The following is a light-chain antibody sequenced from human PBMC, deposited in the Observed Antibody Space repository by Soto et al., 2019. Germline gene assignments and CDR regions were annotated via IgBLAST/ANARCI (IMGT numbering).Light chain of an antibody. CDR2: GAS. CDR1: QGISTW. CDR3: QQTDGFPRT. V-gene: IGKV1-12*01. Sequence: DIQLTQSPSSVSASVGDSVTISCRASQGISTWLAWYQQKAGKAPKLLIYGASRLLNGVPSRFSGSGSVTYFTLTISSLQPEDFATYYCQQTDGFPRTFGQGTKVEIK. J-gene: IGKJ1*01.